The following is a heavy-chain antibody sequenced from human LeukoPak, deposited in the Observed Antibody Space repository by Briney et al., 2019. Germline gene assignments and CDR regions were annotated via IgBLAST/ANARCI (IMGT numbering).Heavy chain of an antibody. CDR1: GFTFSSYS. CDR2: ISASSSTI. J-gene: IGHJ4*02. Sequence: GGSLRLSCAASGFTFSSYSMSWVRRAPGKGLEWVSYISASSSTIYYADSVKGRLTISRDNAKNSLFLQMNSLKDEDTAVYYCARSYGYFDYWGQGTLVTVSS. CDR3: ARSYGYFDY. D-gene: IGHD3-10*01. V-gene: IGHV3-48*02.